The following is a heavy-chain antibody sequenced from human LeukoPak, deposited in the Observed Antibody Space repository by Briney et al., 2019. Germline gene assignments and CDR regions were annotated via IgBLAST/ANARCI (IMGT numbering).Heavy chain of an antibody. D-gene: IGHD6-19*01. CDR2: ISWNSGSI. J-gene: IGHJ6*02. V-gene: IGHV3-9*01. CDR3: AKDSSGGPYYYYVMDV. Sequence: PSGRSLRLSCAASGFNFDDYAMHWAPHAPGEGLEWVSGISWNSGSIGYAAPVKGRLTISRDNAKNSLYLQMNSLRAEDTALYYCAKDSSGGPYYYYVMDVWGQGTTVTVSS. CDR1: GFNFDDYA.